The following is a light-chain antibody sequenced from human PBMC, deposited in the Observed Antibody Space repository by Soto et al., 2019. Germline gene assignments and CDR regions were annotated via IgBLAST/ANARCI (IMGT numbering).Light chain of an antibody. V-gene: IGKV1-33*01. CDR3: QQYDHVPYT. CDR2: DAD. CDR1: QDISNY. J-gene: IGKJ2*01. Sequence: DIQMTQSPSSLSASVGERVTITCQASQDISNYLNWYQHKPGKAPKLLICDADNVETGVPSRFSGSGYGTDFTFTISSLQPEDIATYYCQQYDHVPYTFGQGTRLDIK.